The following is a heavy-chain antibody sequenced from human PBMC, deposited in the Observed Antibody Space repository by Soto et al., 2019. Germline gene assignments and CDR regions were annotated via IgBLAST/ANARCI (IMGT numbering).Heavy chain of an antibody. CDR1: GYTFTSYN. J-gene: IGHJ5*02. V-gene: IGHV1-46*01. CDR3: ARAAGRFGELSCFDP. Sequence: QVQLVQSGAEVKKPGASVKVSCKTSGYTFTSYNIHWVRQAPGQGLEWVGMINPRGFFTTYAQKFRGRVTMTGDTSTSVVYIELTNLRSEDTAVYYCARAAGRFGELSCFDPWGQGTLVSVSS. CDR2: INPRGFFT. D-gene: IGHD3-10*01.